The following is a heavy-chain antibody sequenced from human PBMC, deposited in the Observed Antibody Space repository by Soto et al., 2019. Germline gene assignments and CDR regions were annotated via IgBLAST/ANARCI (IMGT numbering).Heavy chain of an antibody. CDR3: RSSSRYSADV. D-gene: IGHD6-13*01. V-gene: IGHV4-39*01. J-gene: IGHJ6*02. CDR1: GGSITSSFY. Sequence: QLQLQESGPGLVKPSETLYLICAVSGGSITSSFYWGWIRQPPGKGLEWIGSIYGTGNTYYNPSLKGRVTISADTSKNQFSLNLISVTAADTALYYCRSSSRYSADVWGQGATVTVSS. CDR2: IYGTGNT.